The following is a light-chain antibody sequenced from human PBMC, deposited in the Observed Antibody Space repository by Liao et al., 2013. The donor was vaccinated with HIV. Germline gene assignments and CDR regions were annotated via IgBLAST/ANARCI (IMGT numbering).Light chain of an antibody. CDR2: YDS. Sequence: SYELTQPPSVSESPGQTAIITCSGEKLGDKYVRWYQQKPGQAPVLVIYYDSDRPSGIPERFSGSNSGNTATLTISRVEAGDEADYYCQVWDSPSDHRVFGGGTKLTV. J-gene: IGLJ3*02. CDR1: KLGDKY. V-gene: IGLV3-21*04. CDR3: QVWDSPSDHRV.